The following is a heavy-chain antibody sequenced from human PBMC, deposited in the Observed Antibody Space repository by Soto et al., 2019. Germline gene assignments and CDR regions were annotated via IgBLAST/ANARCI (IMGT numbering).Heavy chain of an antibody. D-gene: IGHD2-15*01. CDR2: ISIEKGDT. J-gene: IGHJ2*01. CDR1: GYSFDTFG. Sequence: QVQVVQSGAEVKKPGASVKVACKASGYSFDTFGMSWVRQAPGQGLEWMGWISIEKGDTNSAQKFQDRVTMTTDTSTSTAYMELRSVTSDDKSVYYCARCYCSVGSCFTWWHFDLWGRGTLVTVSS. V-gene: IGHV1-18*01. CDR3: ARCYCSVGSCFTWWHFDL.